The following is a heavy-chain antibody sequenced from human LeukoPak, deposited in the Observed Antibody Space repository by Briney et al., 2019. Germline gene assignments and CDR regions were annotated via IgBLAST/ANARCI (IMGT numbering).Heavy chain of an antibody. V-gene: IGHV1-18*01. CDR2: INAYNGNT. D-gene: IGHD6-13*01. CDR1: GYTFTSYV. CDR3: AIGGYSRSWEKFVY. J-gene: IGHJ4*02. Sequence: ASVKVSCKASGYTFTSYVICWVRPAPGQGLAWMGWINAYNGNTNYAQKLQGRVTMTTDTSTSRAYIELRSLRSEDRAVYYCAIGGYSRSWEKFVYWGQGALVTVSS.